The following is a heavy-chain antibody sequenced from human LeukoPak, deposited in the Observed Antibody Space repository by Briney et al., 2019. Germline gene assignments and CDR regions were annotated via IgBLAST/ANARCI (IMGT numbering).Heavy chain of an antibody. D-gene: IGHD3-10*01. J-gene: IGHJ6*03. CDR1: GGSISSSNW. CDR3: ARVERLLWFGELLSVFYYYYYMDV. CDR2: IYHSGST. V-gene: IGHV4-4*02. Sequence: PSETLSLTCAVSGGSISSSNWWSWVRQPPGKGLEWIGEIYHSGSTNYNPSLKSRVTISVDKSKNQFSLKLSSVTAADTAVYYCARVERLLWFGELLSVFYYYYYMDVWGKGTTVTVSS.